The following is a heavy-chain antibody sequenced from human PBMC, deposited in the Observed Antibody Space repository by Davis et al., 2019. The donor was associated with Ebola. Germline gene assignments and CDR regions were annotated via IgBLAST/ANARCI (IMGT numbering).Heavy chain of an antibody. CDR2: INHSGST. J-gene: IGHJ5*02. D-gene: IGHD6-6*01. V-gene: IGHV4-34*01. CDR1: GGSFSGYY. Sequence: PGGSLRLSCAVYGGSFSGYYWSWIRQPPGKGLEWIGEINHSGSTNYNPSLKSRVTISVDTSKNQFSLKLSSVTAADTAVYYCARGGSSGWFDPWGQGTLVTVSS. CDR3: ARGGSSGWFDP.